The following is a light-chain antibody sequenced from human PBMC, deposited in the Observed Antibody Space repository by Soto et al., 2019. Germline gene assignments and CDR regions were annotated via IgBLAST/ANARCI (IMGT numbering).Light chain of an antibody. V-gene: IGKV3-11*01. CDR2: DSS. Sequence: EIELTQSPATLSLSPGETATLSCRASQSVDKFLAWYQQRPGQPPRLLIFDSSNRAAGIPDRFSGSGSGTDFTLTSSRLEPEDFGVFFCHHYGRSPIFTFGPGTTVDMK. CDR3: HHYGRSPIFT. J-gene: IGKJ3*01. CDR1: QSVDKF.